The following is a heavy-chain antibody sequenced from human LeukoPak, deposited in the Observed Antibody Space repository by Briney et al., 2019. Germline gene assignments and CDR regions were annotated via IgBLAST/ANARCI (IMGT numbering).Heavy chain of an antibody. CDR1: GGTFSSYA. V-gene: IGHV1-69*13. J-gene: IGHJ4*02. CDR2: IIPIFGTA. CDR3: ARDLAPLYYYDSSGYSTEFDY. D-gene: IGHD3-22*01. Sequence: SVKVSCKASGGTFSSYAISWVRQAPGQGLEWMGGIIPIFGTANYARKFQGRVTITADESTSTAYMELSSLRSEDTAVYYCARDLAPLYYYDSSGYSTEFDYWGQGTLVTVSS.